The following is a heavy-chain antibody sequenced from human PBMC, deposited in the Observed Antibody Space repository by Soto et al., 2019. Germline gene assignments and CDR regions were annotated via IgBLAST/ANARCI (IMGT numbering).Heavy chain of an antibody. CDR1: GFTFSSYS. Sequence: GGSLRLSCAASGFTFSSYSMNWVRQAPGKGLEWVSYISSSSSTIYYADSVKGRFTISRDNAKNSLYLQKNSLRAEDTAVYYCASHRLGYCSSTSCHDYWGQGTLVTVSS. CDR3: ASHRLGYCSSTSCHDY. V-gene: IGHV3-48*01. J-gene: IGHJ4*02. D-gene: IGHD2-2*01. CDR2: ISSSSSTI.